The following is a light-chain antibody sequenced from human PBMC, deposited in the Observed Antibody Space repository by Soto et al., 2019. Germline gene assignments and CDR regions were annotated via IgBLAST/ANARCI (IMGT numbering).Light chain of an antibody. Sequence: SARTKATSLAGSPRQSIAISCTGTTSDVGGYNYVSWYQQHPGKAPKLMIYDVTNRPSGVSDRFSGSKSGNTASLSISGLQAEDESDYYCSSFTRSNTYVFGTGTKVTV. J-gene: IGLJ1*01. CDR2: DVT. CDR3: SSFTRSNTYV. CDR1: TSDVGGYNY. V-gene: IGLV2-14*03.